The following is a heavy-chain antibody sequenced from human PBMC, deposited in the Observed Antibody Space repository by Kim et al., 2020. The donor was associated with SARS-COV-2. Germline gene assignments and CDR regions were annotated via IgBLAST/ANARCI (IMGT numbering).Heavy chain of an antibody. D-gene: IGHD6-6*01. Sequence: ASVKVSCKVSGYTLTELSMHWVRQAPGKGLEWMGGFDPEDGETIYAQKFQDRVTMTEDTSTDTAYMELSSLRSEDTAVYYCATAPALVRDGWFDPWGQGTLVTVSS. J-gene: IGHJ5*02. CDR1: GYTLTELS. V-gene: IGHV1-24*01. CDR2: FDPEDGET. CDR3: ATAPALVRDGWFDP.